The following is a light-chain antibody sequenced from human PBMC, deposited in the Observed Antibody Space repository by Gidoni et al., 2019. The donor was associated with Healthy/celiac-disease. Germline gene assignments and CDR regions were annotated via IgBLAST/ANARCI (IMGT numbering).Light chain of an antibody. CDR3: QVWDSSSDHVV. Sequence: SYVLTQPPSGSVAPGQTARITCGGNNIGSKSGHWYQQTPGLAPVLVVYDVSDRPSGIPERFSGSNSGNTATLTISRVEAGDEADYYCQVWDSSSDHVVFGGGTKLTVL. CDR1: NIGSKS. J-gene: IGLJ2*01. CDR2: DVS. V-gene: IGLV3-21*02.